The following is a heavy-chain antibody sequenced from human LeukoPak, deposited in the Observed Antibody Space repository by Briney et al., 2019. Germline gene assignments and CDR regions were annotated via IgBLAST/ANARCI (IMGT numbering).Heavy chain of an antibody. V-gene: IGHV4-4*07. Sequence: SETLSLTCTVSGGSITTHYWSWLRQPAGREVEGIGRVYNTGSTKYNPSLESRVTMSVDTSSDRFSLRLRSVTAADTAVYYCARDLLGDYGTFDIWGQGTMVTVSS. CDR1: GGSITTHY. CDR3: ARDLLGDYGTFDI. CDR2: VYNTGST. J-gene: IGHJ3*02. D-gene: IGHD4-17*01.